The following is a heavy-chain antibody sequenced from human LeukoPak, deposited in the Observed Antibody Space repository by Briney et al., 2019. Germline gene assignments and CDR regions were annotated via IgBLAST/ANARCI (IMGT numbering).Heavy chain of an antibody. CDR2: IYYSGST. CDR3: ARARGYSGYVGYFDY. Sequence: SETLSLTCTVSGGSISSYYWSWIRQPPGKGLEWIGYIYYSGSTNYNPSLKSRVTISVDTSKNQFSLKLSSVTAADTAVYYCARARGYSGYVGYFDYWGQGTLVTVSS. D-gene: IGHD5-12*01. CDR1: GGSISSYY. V-gene: IGHV4-59*01. J-gene: IGHJ4*02.